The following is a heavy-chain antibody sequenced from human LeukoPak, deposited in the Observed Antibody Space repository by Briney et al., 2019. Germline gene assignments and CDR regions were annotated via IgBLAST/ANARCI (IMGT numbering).Heavy chain of an antibody. J-gene: IGHJ3*02. D-gene: IGHD3-22*01. CDR3: ARVSTMIVPLDSDAFDI. Sequence: GGSLRLACAASGFRFSSYAMSWVSQAPGKGLERVAAISGSGVSTYYADSVRGRFTVSRDNSKNTLYLQMNSLRAEDTAVYYCARVSTMIVPLDSDAFDIWGQGTMVTVSS. V-gene: IGHV3-23*01. CDR1: GFRFSSYA. CDR2: ISGSGVST.